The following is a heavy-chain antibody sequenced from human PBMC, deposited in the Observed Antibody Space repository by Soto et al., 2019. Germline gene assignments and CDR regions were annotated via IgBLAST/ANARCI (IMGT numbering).Heavy chain of an antibody. V-gene: IGHV3-48*01. CDR3: ARDLCHYDSSGYFDS. CDR1: GFTFSSSS. CDR2: ISGTTSTT. D-gene: IGHD3-22*01. Sequence: VGSLRLSCEASGFTFSSSSMNWVRLAPGKGLEWISYISGTTSTTYYADSVKGRFTMSRDNAKNSVYLQMNSLRVEDTAVYYCARDLCHYDSSGYFDSWGQGTQVTVSS. J-gene: IGHJ4*02.